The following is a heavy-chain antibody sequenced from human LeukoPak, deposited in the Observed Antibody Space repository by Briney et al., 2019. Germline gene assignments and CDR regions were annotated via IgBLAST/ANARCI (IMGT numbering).Heavy chain of an antibody. CDR1: GRSFTGVY. Sequence: SETLSLTCPIYGRSFTGVYWSWIRQPSGKGLEWIGYMYFSGTPYYNPSLSSRATISVDTSKNQFSLILRSVTAADTAVYFCSRGGEDSKVGRYWGQGALVPVSS. D-gene: IGHD4-23*01. V-gene: IGHV4-34*01. CDR3: SRGGEDSKVGRY. CDR2: MYFSGTP. J-gene: IGHJ4*02.